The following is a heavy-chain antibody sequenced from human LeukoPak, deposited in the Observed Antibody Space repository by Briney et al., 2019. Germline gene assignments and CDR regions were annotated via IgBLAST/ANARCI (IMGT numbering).Heavy chain of an antibody. CDR3: ARQDGYNPNPLLLDY. CDR2: IYPGDSDT. Sequence: GESLKISCKGSGYSFTSYWIGWVRQVPGKGLEWMGIIYPGDSDTRYSPSFQGQVTISADKSISTAYLQWSSLKASDTAMYYCARQDGYNPNPLLLDYWGQGTLVTVSS. D-gene: IGHD5-24*01. V-gene: IGHV5-51*01. CDR1: GYSFTSYW. J-gene: IGHJ4*02.